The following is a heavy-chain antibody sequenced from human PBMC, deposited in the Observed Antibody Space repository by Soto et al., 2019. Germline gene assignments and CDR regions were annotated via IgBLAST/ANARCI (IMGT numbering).Heavy chain of an antibody. J-gene: IGHJ6*03. D-gene: IGHD6-13*01. Sequence: QVQLQESGPGLVKPSQTLSLTCTVSGGSISSGGYYWSWIRQHPGKGLEWIGYINYRGSTYYNPSLKSRVTISVDTSKNQFSLKLSSVTAADTAVYYCARDPGTVSAAVRGPNYYYYMDVWGKGTTVTVSS. CDR1: GGSISSGGYY. CDR3: ARDPGTVSAAVRGPNYYYYMDV. CDR2: INYRGST. V-gene: IGHV4-31*03.